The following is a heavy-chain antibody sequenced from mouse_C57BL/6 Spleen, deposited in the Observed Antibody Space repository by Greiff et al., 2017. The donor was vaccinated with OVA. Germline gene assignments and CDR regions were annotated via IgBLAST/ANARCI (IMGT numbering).Heavy chain of an antibody. Sequence: QVQLQQSGAELVRPGASVTLSCKASGYTFTDYEMHWVKQTPVHGLEWIGAIDPETGGTAYNQKFKGKAILTADKSSSTAYMELRSLTSEDSAVYYGTRYYGSRGGNFDYWGQGTTLTVSS. CDR1: GYTFTDYE. CDR2: IDPETGGT. D-gene: IGHD1-1*01. V-gene: IGHV1-15*01. J-gene: IGHJ2*01. CDR3: TRYYGSRGGNFDY.